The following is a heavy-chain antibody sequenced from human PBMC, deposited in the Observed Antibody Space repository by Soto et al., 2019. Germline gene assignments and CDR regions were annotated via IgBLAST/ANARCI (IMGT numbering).Heavy chain of an antibody. CDR3: AHIQDSRSWPGVYYYGMDV. V-gene: IGHV2-5*02. J-gene: IGHJ6*02. CDR2: IYWDDDK. CDR1: GFSLSTSGVG. D-gene: IGHD6-13*01. Sequence: QITLKESGPTLVKPTQTLTLTCTFSGFSLSTSGVGVGWIRQPPGKALEWLALIYWDDDKRYSPSLKSRLTITKHTSKNQLVLTITNMAPVDTATYYCAHIQDSRSWPGVYYYGMDVWGHGTTVTVSS.